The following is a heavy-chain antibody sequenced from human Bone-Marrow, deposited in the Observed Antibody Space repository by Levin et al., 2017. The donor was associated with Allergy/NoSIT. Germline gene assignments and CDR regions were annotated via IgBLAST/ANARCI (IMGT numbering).Heavy chain of an antibody. J-gene: IGHJ6*02. Sequence: LSLTCVASGFTFNNYAMHWVRRAPGKGLEWVAVVSFDGSDTNYVDSVKGRFTISRDNSKNTLFLEMNSLRAEDTAVYYCAKRRGLLLDYGMDVWGQGTTVIVSS. CDR3: AKRRGLLLDYGMDV. CDR1: GFTFNNYA. CDR2: VSFDGSDT. V-gene: IGHV3-30*18. D-gene: IGHD1-26*01.